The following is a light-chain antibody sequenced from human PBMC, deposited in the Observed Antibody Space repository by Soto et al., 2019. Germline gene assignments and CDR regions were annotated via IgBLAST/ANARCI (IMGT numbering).Light chain of an antibody. J-gene: IGLJ1*01. V-gene: IGLV2-14*01. CDR2: DVS. Sequence: QSVLTQPASVSGSPGQSITISCTGTSSDVGGYNYVSWYQQHPGKVPKLVIYDVSTRPSGVSNRFSGSKSDNTASLTISGLQAEDEADYYCSSYTTSSPYVFVIVTKVTV. CDR1: SSDVGGYNY. CDR3: SSYTTSSPYV.